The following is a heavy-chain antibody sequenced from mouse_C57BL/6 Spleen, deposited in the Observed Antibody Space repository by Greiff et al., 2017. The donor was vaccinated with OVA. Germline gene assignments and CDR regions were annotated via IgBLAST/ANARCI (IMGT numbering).Heavy chain of an antibody. Sequence: QVQLQQPGAELVRPGSSVKLSCKASGYTFTSYWMHWVKQRPIQGLEWIGNIDPSDSETNYNQKFKDKATLTVDKSSSTAYMQLSSLTSEDSAVYYCARGTVVAKNYFDYWGQGTTLTVSS. J-gene: IGHJ2*01. CDR1: GYTFTSYW. CDR2: IDPSDSET. CDR3: ARGTVVAKNYFDY. D-gene: IGHD1-1*01. V-gene: IGHV1-52*01.